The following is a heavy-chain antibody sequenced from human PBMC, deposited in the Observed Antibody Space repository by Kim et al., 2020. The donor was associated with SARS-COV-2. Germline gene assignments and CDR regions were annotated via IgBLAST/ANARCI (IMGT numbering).Heavy chain of an antibody. CDR1: GYTFTSYA. D-gene: IGHD3-10*01. CDR2: INTNTGNP. CDR3: ARAEGAVRGVIDWFDP. V-gene: IGHV7-4-1*02. J-gene: IGHJ5*02. Sequence: ASVKVSCKASGYTFTSYAMNWVRQAPGQGLEWMGWINTNTGNPKYAQGFTGRFFFSLDTSVSTAYQQISSLKAEDPAVYYCARAEGAVRGVIDWFDPWGQGTLVTVSS.